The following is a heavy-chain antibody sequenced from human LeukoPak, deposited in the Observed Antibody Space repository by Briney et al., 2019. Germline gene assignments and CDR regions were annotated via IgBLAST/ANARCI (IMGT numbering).Heavy chain of an antibody. D-gene: IGHD3-3*01. V-gene: IGHV3-7*01. J-gene: IGHJ4*02. CDR1: GLTFSSYW. CDR2: IKQDGSEK. Sequence: GGSLRLSCAASGLTFSSYWMSWVRQAPGKGLEWVANIKQDGSEKYYVDSVKGRFTISRDNAKNSLYLQMNSLRAEDTAVYYCASSFWSGSDYWGQGTLVTVSS. CDR3: ASSFWSGSDY.